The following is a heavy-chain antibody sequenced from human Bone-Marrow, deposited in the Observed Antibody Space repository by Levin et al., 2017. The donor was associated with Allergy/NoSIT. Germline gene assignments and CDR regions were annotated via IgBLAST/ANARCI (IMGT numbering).Heavy chain of an antibody. CDR3: ATAARKIYCSGSSCYSDY. V-gene: IGHV1-69*13. Sequence: SVKVSCKASGGTFIKFSIIWVRQAPGQGPEWMGGTIPIFGSPHYAQRFQGRVTITADEGTNTVYMDLRNLTSEDTAVYYCATAARKIYCSGSSCYSDYWGQGTLVTVSS. CDR1: GGTFIKFS. D-gene: IGHD2-15*01. J-gene: IGHJ4*02. CDR2: TIPIFGSP.